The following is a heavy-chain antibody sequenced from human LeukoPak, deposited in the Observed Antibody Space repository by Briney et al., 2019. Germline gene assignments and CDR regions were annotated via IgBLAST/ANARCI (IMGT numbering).Heavy chain of an antibody. CDR3: ARGQYYDGSGYLER. V-gene: IGHV4-59*01. CDR1: GGSISSYY. J-gene: IGHJ4*02. Sequence: SETLSLTCTVSGGSISSYYWSWIRQPPGKGLEWIGYIYYSGSTNYNPSLKSRVTISVDTSKNQFSLKLSSVTAADTAVYYCARGQYYDGSGYLERWGQGTLVTVSS. CDR2: IYYSGST. D-gene: IGHD3-22*01.